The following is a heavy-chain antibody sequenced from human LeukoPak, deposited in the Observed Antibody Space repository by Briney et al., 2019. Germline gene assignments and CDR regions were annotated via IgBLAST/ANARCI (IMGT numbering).Heavy chain of an antibody. Sequence: PSETLPLTCTVSGGSISSYYWSWIRQPPGKGLEWIGYIYYSGSTNYNPSLKSRVTISVDTSKNQFSLKLSSVTAADTAVYYCASDPSYGSFDYWGQGTLVTVSS. J-gene: IGHJ4*02. CDR3: ASDPSYGSFDY. CDR2: IYYSGST. V-gene: IGHV4-59*01. D-gene: IGHD5-18*01. CDR1: GGSISSYY.